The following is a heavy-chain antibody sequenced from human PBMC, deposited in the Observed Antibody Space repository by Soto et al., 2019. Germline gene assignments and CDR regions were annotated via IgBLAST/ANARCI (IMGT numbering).Heavy chain of an antibody. V-gene: IGHV3-15*01. CDR1: GFTFSNAW. J-gene: IGHJ4*02. CDR3: TSRIAAAGISSY. D-gene: IGHD6-13*01. Sequence: EVPLVESGGGLVKPGGSLRLSCAASGFTFSNAWMSWVRQAPGKGLEWVGRIKSKTDGGTTDYAAPVKGRFTISRDDSENTLYLQMNSLKTEDTAVYYCTSRIAAAGISSYWGQGTLVTVSS. CDR2: IKSKTDGGTT.